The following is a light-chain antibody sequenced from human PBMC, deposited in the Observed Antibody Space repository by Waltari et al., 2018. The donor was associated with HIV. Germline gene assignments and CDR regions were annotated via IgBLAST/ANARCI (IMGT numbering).Light chain of an antibody. CDR3: QSYDSSNHVV. V-gene: IGLV6-57*03. CDR1: SGSIASNF. Sequence: NFMLTQAHSVSESPGKTVTISCTRSSGSIASNFVQWYQQRPGSAPTIVIYEDKERPSGGPDRFSGSIDSSSNSASLTISGLKTEDEADYYCQSYDSSNHVVFGGGTKLTVL. J-gene: IGLJ2*01. CDR2: EDK.